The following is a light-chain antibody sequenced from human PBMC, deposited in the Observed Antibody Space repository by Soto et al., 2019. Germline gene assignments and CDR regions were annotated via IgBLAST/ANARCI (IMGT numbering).Light chain of an antibody. CDR1: QSISGA. V-gene: IGKV3-20*01. CDR2: RAS. Sequence: EIVMTQSPATLSVSPGGRATLSCRASQSISGALAWYQQKPGQAPKVLIYRASIRATGIPDRLTGSGYGTDFTLTISRLEPEDFAVYYCQQYGSSPLTFGGGTKVDIK. CDR3: QQYGSSPLT. J-gene: IGKJ4*01.